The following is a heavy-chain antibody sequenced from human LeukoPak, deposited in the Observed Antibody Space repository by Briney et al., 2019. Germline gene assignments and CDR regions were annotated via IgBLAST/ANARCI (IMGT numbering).Heavy chain of an antibody. Sequence: PGGSLRLSCAASGFTFRNYVIHWVRQAPGKGLEWVSAISGGGDTTYYPDSVKGRFTISRDNFKNMLYLHMNSLRAEDTALYYCAKGTHVVVVTATLSFDYWGQGNLVTVSS. CDR1: GFTFRNYV. CDR3: AKGTHVVVVTATLSFDY. D-gene: IGHD2-21*02. J-gene: IGHJ4*02. V-gene: IGHV3-23*01. CDR2: ISGGGDTT.